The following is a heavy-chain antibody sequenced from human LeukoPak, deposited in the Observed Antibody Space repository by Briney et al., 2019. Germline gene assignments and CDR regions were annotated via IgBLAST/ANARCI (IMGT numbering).Heavy chain of an antibody. J-gene: IGHJ4*02. D-gene: IGHD6-13*01. V-gene: IGHV2-5*01. Sequence: SGPTLVKPTQTLTLTCTFSGFSLSTSGVGVGWIRQPPGKALEWLPLIYWNDDKRYSPSLKSRLTITKDTSKNQVVLTMTNMDPVDTATYYCAQAYSSSWYVYYFDYWGQGTLVTVSS. CDR1: GFSLSTSGVG. CDR2: IYWNDDK. CDR3: AQAYSSSWYVYYFDY.